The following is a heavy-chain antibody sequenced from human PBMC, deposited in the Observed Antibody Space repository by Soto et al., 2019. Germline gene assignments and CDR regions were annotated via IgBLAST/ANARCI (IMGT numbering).Heavy chain of an antibody. V-gene: IGHV4-30-4*01. Sequence: SETRSPTCTVSGGSISSGGYHWSWIRQPPGKGLEWIGAVYYIGSTYYNPSLKSRITISVYTSKNQFSLKLTSVTAADTAVYYCACEYHAPSPDALAVSGQRATDPVSS. J-gene: IGHJ6*02. CDR2: VYYIGST. CDR1: GGSISSGGYH. CDR3: ACEYHAPSPDALAV.